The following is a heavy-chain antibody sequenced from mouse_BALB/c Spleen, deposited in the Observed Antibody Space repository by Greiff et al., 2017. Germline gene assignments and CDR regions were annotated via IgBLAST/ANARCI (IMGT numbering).Heavy chain of an antibody. D-gene: IGHD1-1*01. CDR3: ARHGMYYYGSSYDYFDY. Sequence: EVMLVESGGGLVKPGGSLKLSCAASGFAFSSYDMSWVRQTPEKRLEWVAYISSGGGSTYYPDTVKGRFTISRDNAKNTLYLQMSSLKSEDTAMYYCARHGMYYYGSSYDYFDYWGQGTTLTVSS. CDR2: ISSGGGST. V-gene: IGHV5-12-1*01. J-gene: IGHJ2*01. CDR1: GFAFSSYD.